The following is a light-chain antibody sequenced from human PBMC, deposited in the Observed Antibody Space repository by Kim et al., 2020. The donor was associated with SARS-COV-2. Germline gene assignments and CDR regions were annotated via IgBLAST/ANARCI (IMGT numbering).Light chain of an antibody. CDR2: GAS. V-gene: IGKV3-15*01. CDR3: QQYNNWPGT. J-gene: IGKJ1*01. Sequence: VSPGERATLSCRASQSVSSNLAWYQQKPGQAPRLLIYGASTRATGIPARFSGSGSGTQFTLTISSLQSEDFAVYYCQQYNNWPGTFGQGTKVDIK. CDR1: QSVSSN.